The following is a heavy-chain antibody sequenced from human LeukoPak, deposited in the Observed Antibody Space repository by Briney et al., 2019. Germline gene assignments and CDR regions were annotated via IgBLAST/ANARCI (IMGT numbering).Heavy chain of an antibody. J-gene: IGHJ4*02. Sequence: GGSLRLSCGGSGYSFRSYAMHWVRQAPGKGLEWVAVISDDGTKKYYADSVKGRFTISRDNSKNSLSLQMNSLRPEDTAVYYCASRYSSCWALDYWGLGTLVTVSS. CDR1: GYSFRSYA. CDR2: ISDDGTKK. D-gene: IGHD6-13*01. V-gene: IGHV3-30*01. CDR3: ASRYSSCWALDY.